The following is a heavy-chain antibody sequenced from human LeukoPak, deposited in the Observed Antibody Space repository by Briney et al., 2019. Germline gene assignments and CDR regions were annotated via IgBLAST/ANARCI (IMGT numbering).Heavy chain of an antibody. CDR2: ISGGGTT. CDR1: GFTVSSYA. J-gene: IGHJ4*02. CDR3: ARRNRGNFYYFDS. V-gene: IGHV3-23*01. Sequence: GGSLRLSCAASGFTVSSYAMSWVRQAPGKGLEWVSAISGGGTTNYAESGKGRFTISRDNSKNTLFLQMSGLRAEDTALFYCARRNRGNFYYFDSWGQGTLVTVSS. D-gene: IGHD1-7*01.